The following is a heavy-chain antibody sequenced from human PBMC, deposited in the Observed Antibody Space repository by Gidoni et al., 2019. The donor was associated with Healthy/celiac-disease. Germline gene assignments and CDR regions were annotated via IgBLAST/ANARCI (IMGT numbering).Heavy chain of an antibody. CDR3: ARGGEDTAMVTGPDDPPPY. CDR2: INPSGGST. D-gene: IGHD5-18*01. CDR1: GYTFTSYY. J-gene: IGHJ4*02. Sequence: QVQLVQSGAEVKKPGASVKVSCKASGYTFTSYYMHWVRQAPGQGLEWMGIINPSGGSTSYAQKFQGRVTMTRDTSTSTVYMELSSLRSEDTAVYYCARGGEDTAMVTGPDDPPPYWGQGTLVTVSS. V-gene: IGHV1-46*01.